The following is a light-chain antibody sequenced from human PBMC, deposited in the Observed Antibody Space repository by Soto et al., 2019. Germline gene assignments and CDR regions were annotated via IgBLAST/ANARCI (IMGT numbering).Light chain of an antibody. V-gene: IGLV2-14*01. CDR1: SDDIGHYNS. J-gene: IGLJ3*02. Sequence: QPASVSGSPGQSITISCTGTSDDIGHYNSVSWYQQHPAKAPKLMISEVSNRPSGISNRFSGSKSGNTAFLTISGLQAEDEADYYCASYTRTVTVVFGGGTKLTVL. CDR2: EVS. CDR3: ASYTRTVTVV.